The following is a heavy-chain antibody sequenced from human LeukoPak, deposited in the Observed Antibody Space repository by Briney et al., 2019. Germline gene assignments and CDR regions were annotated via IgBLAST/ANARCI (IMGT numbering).Heavy chain of an antibody. Sequence: GASVKVSCKASGGTFSSYAISWVRQAPGQGLEWMGGIIPIFGTANYAQKFQGRVTITTDESTSTAYMELSSLRSEDTAVYYCARDGGFWEDFWSGPTYMEVWGKGTTVTVSS. V-gene: IGHV1-69*05. J-gene: IGHJ6*03. D-gene: IGHD3-3*01. CDR3: ARDGGFWEDFWSGPTYMEV. CDR1: GGTFSSYA. CDR2: IIPIFGTA.